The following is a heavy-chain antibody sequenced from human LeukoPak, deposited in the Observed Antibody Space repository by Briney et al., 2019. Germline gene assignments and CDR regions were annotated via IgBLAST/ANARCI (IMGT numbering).Heavy chain of an antibody. J-gene: IGHJ4*02. CDR1: GGSISSHY. Sequence: SETLSLTSTHPGGSISSHYWSSIRQPPGKGLEWIGYIYYSGSTNYNPSLKSRVTISVDTSKNQFSLKLSSVTAADTAVYYCARDRYSSSWYDYWGQGTLVTVSS. CDR2: IYYSGST. D-gene: IGHD6-13*01. V-gene: IGHV4-59*11. CDR3: ARDRYSSSWYDY.